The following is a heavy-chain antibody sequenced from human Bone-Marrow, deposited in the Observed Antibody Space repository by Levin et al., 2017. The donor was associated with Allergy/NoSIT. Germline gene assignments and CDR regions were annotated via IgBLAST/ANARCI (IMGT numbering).Heavy chain of an antibody. V-gene: IGHV3-53*01. J-gene: IGHJ2*01. CDR1: GFTVSANY. CDR2: LSTGGGT. CDR3: ARGFGGGDWYFDL. D-gene: IGHD3-16*01. Sequence: GESLKISCAASGFTVSANYMSWVRQAPGKGLEWVSLLSTGGGTFYPDSVKGRFTISRDHSKNTLYLQMHSLRGEDTAMYYCARGFGGGDWYFDLWGRGTLITVSS.